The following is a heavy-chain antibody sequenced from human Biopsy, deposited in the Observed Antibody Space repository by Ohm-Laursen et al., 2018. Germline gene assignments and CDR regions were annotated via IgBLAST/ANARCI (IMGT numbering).Heavy chain of an antibody. CDR2: IRSSGYGGTA. D-gene: IGHD1/OR15-1a*01. V-gene: IGHV3-49*03. Sequence: SLRLSCAASGFSFENYVMKWFRQGPGKGLEWVGLIRSSGYGGTADYAASVKGRFTISRDDSKILPYLQTTSMRTEDTAVYFCAREGLGTTADYWGQGTLVTVSS. CDR1: GFSFENYV. J-gene: IGHJ4*02. CDR3: AREGLGTTADY.